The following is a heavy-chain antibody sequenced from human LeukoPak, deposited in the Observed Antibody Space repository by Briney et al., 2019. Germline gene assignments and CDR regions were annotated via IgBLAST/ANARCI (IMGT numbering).Heavy chain of an antibody. CDR1: GFTFSSYG. D-gene: IGHD5-18*01. V-gene: IGHV3-30*02. J-gene: IGHJ6*03. CDR3: AKGHVDTASDYYYYYYMDV. Sequence: PGGALRLSCAASGFTFSSYGMHWVRQAPGKGLEWVAFIRHDGSNNYYADSVKGRFTISRDNSKNTLYLQMNSPRAEDTAVYYCAKGHVDTASDYYYYYYMDVWGKGTTVTVSS. CDR2: IRHDGSNN.